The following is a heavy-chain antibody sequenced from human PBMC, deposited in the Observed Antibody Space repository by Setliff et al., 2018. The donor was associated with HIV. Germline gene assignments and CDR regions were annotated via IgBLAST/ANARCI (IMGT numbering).Heavy chain of an antibody. CDR1: GFTFSNYW. D-gene: IGHD4-4*01. CDR3: SRSRNLDY. Sequence: GGSLRLSCAASGFTFSNYWMHWVRQAPGKGPVWVSRIAVDGSRTDYADSVKGRFTISRDNARDTSASTVYMELSSLRSEDTAMYYCSRSRNLDYWGQGTLVTVSS. CDR2: IAVDGSRT. V-gene: IGHV3-74*01. J-gene: IGHJ4*02.